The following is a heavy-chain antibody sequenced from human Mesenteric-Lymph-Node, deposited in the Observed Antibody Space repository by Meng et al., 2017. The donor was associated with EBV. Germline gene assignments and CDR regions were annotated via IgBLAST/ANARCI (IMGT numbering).Heavy chain of an antibody. CDR3: ARITFGGAIGD. V-gene: IGHV4-4*02. J-gene: IGHJ1*01. D-gene: IGHD3-16*02. Sequence: QAHMQGSGPGLWRRSGTLSLSWAVSIGSISNSNGWSWVRQPPGKGLQWIGEIFHSGGTNYNPSLKSRVTISVDKSKNQFSLKVNSLTAADTAVYYCARITFGGAIGDWGQGTLVTVSS. CDR1: IGSISNSNG. CDR2: IFHSGGT.